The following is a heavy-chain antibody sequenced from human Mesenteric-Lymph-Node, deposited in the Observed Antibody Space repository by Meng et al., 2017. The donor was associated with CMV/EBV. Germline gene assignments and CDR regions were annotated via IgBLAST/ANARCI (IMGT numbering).Heavy chain of an antibody. CDR3: ARGSGAVAAPRWFDP. J-gene: IGHJ5*02. CDR2: IYYSGST. Sequence: SETLSLTCTVSGGSISSSSYYWGWIRQPPGKGLEWIGSIYYSGSTNYNPSLKSRVTISVDTSKNQFSLKLSSVTAADTAVYYCARGSGAVAAPRWFDPWGQGTLVTVSS. CDR1: GGSISSSSYY. D-gene: IGHD6-19*01. V-gene: IGHV4-39*07.